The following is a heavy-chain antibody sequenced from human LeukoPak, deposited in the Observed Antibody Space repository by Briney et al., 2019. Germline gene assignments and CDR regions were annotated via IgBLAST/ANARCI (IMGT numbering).Heavy chain of an antibody. D-gene: IGHD2-2*01. V-gene: IGHV3-30*18. CDR1: GFTFSSYG. CDR2: ISYDGSNK. J-gene: IGHJ4*02. Sequence: PGGSLRLSCAASGFTFSSYGMHWVRQAPGKGLEWVAVISYDGSNKYYADSVKGRFTISRDNSKNTLYLQMNSLRAEDTAVYYCAKDSVVVVPAASYLDYWGQGTLVTVFS. CDR3: AKDSVVVVPAASYLDY.